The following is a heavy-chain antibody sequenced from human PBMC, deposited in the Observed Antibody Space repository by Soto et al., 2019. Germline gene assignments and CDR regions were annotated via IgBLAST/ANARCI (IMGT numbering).Heavy chain of an antibody. CDR1: GGTFSSYA. Sequence: GASVKVSCKASGGTFSSYAISWVRQAPGQGLEWMGGINPIIGTANYAQKFQGRVTMTRNKSISTAYMELSSLRSEDTAVYYCARSGTPSEDYYYYMDVWGKGTTVTVSS. J-gene: IGHJ6*03. CDR3: ARSGTPSEDYYYYMDV. CDR2: INPIIGTA. V-gene: IGHV1-69*05. D-gene: IGHD1-1*01.